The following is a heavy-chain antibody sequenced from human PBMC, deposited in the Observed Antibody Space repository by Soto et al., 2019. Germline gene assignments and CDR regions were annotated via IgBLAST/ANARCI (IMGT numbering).Heavy chain of an antibody. CDR2: IWYDGSNK. CDR3: ARDPYESSGWNLDYYYYYGMDV. Sequence: GGSLRLSCAASGFTFSSYGMHWVRQAPGKGLEWVAVIWYDGSNKYYADSVKGRFTISRDNSKNTLYLQMNSLRAEDTAVYYCARDPYESSGWNLDYYYYYGMDVWGQGTTVTVS. J-gene: IGHJ6*02. D-gene: IGHD6-19*01. V-gene: IGHV3-33*01. CDR1: GFTFSSYG.